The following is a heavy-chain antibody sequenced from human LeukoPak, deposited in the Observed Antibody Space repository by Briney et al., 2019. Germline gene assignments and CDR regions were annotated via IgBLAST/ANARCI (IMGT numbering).Heavy chain of an antibody. Sequence: PSETLSLTCAVYGGSFSGYYWSWVRQPPGKGLEWIGEINHSGSTNYNPSHKSRVTISVDTSKNQFSLKLSSVTAADTAVYYCARGKWTRGSAFDIWGQGTMVTVSS. CDR1: GGSFSGYY. CDR3: ARGKWTRGSAFDI. CDR2: INHSGST. J-gene: IGHJ3*02. D-gene: IGHD3-10*01. V-gene: IGHV4-34*01.